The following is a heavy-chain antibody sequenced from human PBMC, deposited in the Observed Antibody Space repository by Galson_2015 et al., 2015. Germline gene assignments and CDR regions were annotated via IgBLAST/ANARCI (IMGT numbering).Heavy chain of an antibody. J-gene: IGHJ5*02. Sequence: CAISGDSVSSNSAAWNWIRQSPSRCLEWLGRAYYRTKWYNNYAVSVKSRITINPDTSKYQFSLQLNSVTPEDTAVYYCARDNYGSGSSRALAGGNWFDPWGQGTLATVSS. CDR1: GDSVSSNSAA. CDR3: ARDNYGSGSSRALAGGNWFDP. V-gene: IGHV6-1*01. D-gene: IGHD3-10*01. CDR2: AYYRTKWYN.